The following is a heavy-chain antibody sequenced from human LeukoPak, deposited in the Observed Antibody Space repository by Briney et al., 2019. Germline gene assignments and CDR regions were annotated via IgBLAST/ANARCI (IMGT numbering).Heavy chain of an antibody. CDR3: VRDFGGEDDY. CDR2: VNEDGSRI. CDR1: GFTLSQYW. D-gene: IGHD2-15*01. Sequence: PGGSLRVSRSASGFTLSQYWMHWVRQAPGKGLVWVARVNEDGSRIDHADSVRGRFTISRDITKSTLFLQMNSLRVEDSAIYYCVRDFGGEDDYWGQGILATVSS. J-gene: IGHJ4*02. V-gene: IGHV3-74*01.